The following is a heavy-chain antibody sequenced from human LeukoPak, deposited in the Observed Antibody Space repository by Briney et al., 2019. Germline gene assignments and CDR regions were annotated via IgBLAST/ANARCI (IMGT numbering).Heavy chain of an antibody. CDR3: ARGGPGTNWFDP. CDR2: IIPILGIA. V-gene: IGHV1-69*04. J-gene: IGHJ5*02. Sequence: SVKVSCKASGGTFSNYAISWVRQAPGQGLEWMGRIIPILGIANYAQKFQGRVTITADKSTSTAYMELSSLRSEDTAVYYCARGGPGTNWFDPWGQGTLVTVSS. CDR1: GGTFSNYA. D-gene: IGHD1-1*01.